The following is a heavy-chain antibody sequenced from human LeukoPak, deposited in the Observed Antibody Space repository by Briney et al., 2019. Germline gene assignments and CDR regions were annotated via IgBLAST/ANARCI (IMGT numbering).Heavy chain of an antibody. CDR1: GFTFSSYW. V-gene: IGHV3-74*01. CDR2: INSDGSST. Sequence: GGSLRLPCAASGFTFSSYWMHWVRQAPGKGLVWVSRINSDGSSTSYADSVKGRFTISRDNAKNTLYLQMNSLRAEDTAVYYCARDGYNKRGLDYWGQGTLVTVSS. CDR3: ARDGYNKRGLDY. D-gene: IGHD5-24*01. J-gene: IGHJ4*02.